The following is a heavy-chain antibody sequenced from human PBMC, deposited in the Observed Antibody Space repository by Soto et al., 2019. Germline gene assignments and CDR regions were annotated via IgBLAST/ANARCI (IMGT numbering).Heavy chain of an antibody. CDR3: AKALYGSSSSPIDH. CDR1: GYTFSNYG. V-gene: IGHV1-18*01. Sequence: GASVKVSCKTSGYTFSNYGITWVRQAPGQPLEWLGWISLYSDGTNYAQKFQGRVSMTTDTSTTTAYMELRSLRSEDTAFYYCAKALYGSSSSPIDHWGQGTLVTVSS. D-gene: IGHD6-13*01. J-gene: IGHJ1*01. CDR2: ISLYSDGT.